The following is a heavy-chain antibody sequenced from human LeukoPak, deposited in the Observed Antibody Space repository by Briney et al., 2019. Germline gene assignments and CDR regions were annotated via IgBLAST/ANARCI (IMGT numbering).Heavy chain of an antibody. J-gene: IGHJ4*02. V-gene: IGHV3-30*04. D-gene: IGHD3-10*01. Sequence: PGRSLRLSCAASGFTFRIHAMHWVRQAPGKGLEWVAVISYDGSNKFYADSVKGRFTISRDNSKNTLFLQMNSLRPEDTAGYYCARQRVRRITMVRGVQDYWGQGTLVTVSS. CDR1: GFTFRIHA. CDR2: ISYDGSNK. CDR3: ARQRVRRITMVRGVQDY.